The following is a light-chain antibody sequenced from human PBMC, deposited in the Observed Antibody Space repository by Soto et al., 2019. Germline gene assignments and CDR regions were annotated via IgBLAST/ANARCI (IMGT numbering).Light chain of an antibody. CDR2: SAS. V-gene: IGKV1-27*01. Sequence: DIQMTQSPSSLSASVGDRVTMTCRASQDISNYLVWYQQQPGEVSKLLIYSASTLHSGVPSRFSGSGSGTDFTLTISSLQPEDVGTYYCQRYDDAPLTFGGGTKVEIK. CDR1: QDISNY. J-gene: IGKJ4*01. CDR3: QRYDDAPLT.